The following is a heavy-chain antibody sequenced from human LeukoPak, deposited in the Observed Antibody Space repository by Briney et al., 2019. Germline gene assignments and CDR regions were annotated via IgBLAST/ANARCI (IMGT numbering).Heavy chain of an antibody. CDR2: ISAYNGNT. V-gene: IGHV1-18*01. CDR1: GYSFTSYG. D-gene: IGHD2-21*01. J-gene: IGHJ4*02. Sequence: ASVKVSCKASGYSFTSYGISWVRQAAGQGLEWMGWISAYNGNTNYAQRLQGRVTMTTDTSTSTAYMELRSLTPDDTAVYYCARVPSGDPFDYWGQGTLVTVSS. CDR3: ARVPSGDPFDY.